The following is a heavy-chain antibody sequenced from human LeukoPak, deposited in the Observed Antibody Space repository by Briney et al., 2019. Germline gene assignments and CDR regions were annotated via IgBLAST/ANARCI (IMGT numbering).Heavy chain of an antibody. CDR2: ISAYNGNT. CDR1: GYTFTSYG. J-gene: IGHJ4*02. Sequence: ASVKVSCKASGYTFTSYGISWVRQAPGHGLEWMGWISAYNGNTNYAQKLQGRVTMTTDTSTSTAYMELRSLRSDDTAVYYCARDGEYYYDSSGEKFDYWGQGTLVTVSS. CDR3: ARDGEYYYDSSGEKFDY. D-gene: IGHD3-22*01. V-gene: IGHV1-18*01.